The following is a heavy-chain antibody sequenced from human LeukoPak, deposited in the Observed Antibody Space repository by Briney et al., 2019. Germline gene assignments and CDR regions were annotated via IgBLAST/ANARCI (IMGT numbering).Heavy chain of an antibody. CDR3: ASFEGDTAAVFDY. Sequence: PSETLSLTCTVSGYSISSGYYLGWIRQPPGKGLEWIGSGSTYYNPSLKSRVTISVDTSKNQFSLKLSSVTAADTAVYYCASFEGDTAAVFDYWGQGTLVTVSS. V-gene: IGHV4-38-2*02. CDR1: GYSISSGYY. CDR2: SGST. D-gene: IGHD5-18*01. J-gene: IGHJ4*02.